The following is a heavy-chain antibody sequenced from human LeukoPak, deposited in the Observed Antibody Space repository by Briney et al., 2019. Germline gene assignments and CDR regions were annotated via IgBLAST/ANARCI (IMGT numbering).Heavy chain of an antibody. CDR1: GDSISSSSYY. CDR3: AISSSWVLPFDY. J-gene: IGHJ4*02. Sequence: SETLSLTCTVSGDSISSSSYYWGWFRQPPGKGLEWIGSIYYSGSTYYNPPLKSRVTISVDTSKNQFSLKLSSVTAADTAVYYCAISSSWVLPFDYWGQGTLVTVSS. V-gene: IGHV4-39*07. CDR2: IYYSGST. D-gene: IGHD6-13*01.